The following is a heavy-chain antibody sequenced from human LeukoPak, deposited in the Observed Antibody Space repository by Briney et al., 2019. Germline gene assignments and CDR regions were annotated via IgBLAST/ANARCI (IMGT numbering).Heavy chain of an antibody. V-gene: IGHV4-34*01. Sequence: SETLSLTCAAYGGSFSGYYWSWIRQPPGKGLEWIGEINHSGSTNYNPSLKSRVTISVDTSKNQFSLKLSSVTAADTAVYYCARTDGYNYWWYFDLWGRGTLVTVSS. CDR1: GGSFSGYY. CDR2: INHSGST. D-gene: IGHD5-24*01. J-gene: IGHJ2*01. CDR3: ARTDGYNYWWYFDL.